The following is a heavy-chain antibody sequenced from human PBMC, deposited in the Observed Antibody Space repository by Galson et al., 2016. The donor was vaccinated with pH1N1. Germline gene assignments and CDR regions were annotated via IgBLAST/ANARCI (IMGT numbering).Heavy chain of an antibody. CDR3: ARETPSPSPTVLRYFDWSRGLSAFDM. D-gene: IGHD3-9*01. CDR2: INTKTGNP. Sequence: SVKVSCKASGFTFSNHGINWVRQAPGQGLEWMGWINTKTGNPTYAQGFTGRFIFSLDPSVTTAYLQINSQKADDTAVYSCARETPSPSPTVLRYFDWSRGLSAFDMWGRGTLVTVSS. CDR1: GFTFSNHG. V-gene: IGHV7-4-1*02. J-gene: IGHJ3*02.